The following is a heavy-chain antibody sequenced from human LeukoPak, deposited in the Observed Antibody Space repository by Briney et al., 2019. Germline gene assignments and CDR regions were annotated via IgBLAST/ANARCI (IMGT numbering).Heavy chain of an antibody. Sequence: PGGSLRLSCAASGFTFSNAWMSWVRQAPGKGLEWVGRIKSKTDGGTTDYAAPVKGTFTISRDDSKNTLYLQMNSLKTEDTAVYYCAKDLKWDLTDGFDYWGQGTLVTVSS. CDR2: IKSKTDGGTT. CDR1: GFTFSNAW. CDR3: AKDLKWDLTDGFDY. V-gene: IGHV3-15*01. J-gene: IGHJ4*02. D-gene: IGHD1-26*01.